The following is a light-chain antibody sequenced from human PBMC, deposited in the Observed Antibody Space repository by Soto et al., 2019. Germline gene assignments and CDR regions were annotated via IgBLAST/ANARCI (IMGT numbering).Light chain of an antibody. V-gene: IGKV3-20*01. Sequence: EIVLTQSPGILSLSPGERATLSCRASQSVSSSHLAWYQQKAGQAPRLLIYGASSRVPGIPDRFSGSGSGTDFTLTISRLEPEDFAVYFCQQFGSSPNTFGQGTKLEIK. J-gene: IGKJ2*01. CDR3: QQFGSSPNT. CDR1: QSVSSSH. CDR2: GAS.